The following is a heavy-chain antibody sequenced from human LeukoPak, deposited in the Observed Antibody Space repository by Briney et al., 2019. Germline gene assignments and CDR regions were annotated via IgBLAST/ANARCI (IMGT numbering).Heavy chain of an antibody. J-gene: IGHJ6*03. D-gene: IGHD1-26*01. CDR3: ARDQSVRGSYSSLFYYYYMDV. V-gene: IGHV3-74*01. Sequence: PGGSLRLSCAASGFTFSSYWMHWVRQAPGKGLVWVSRINSDGSSTSYADSVKGRFTISRDNAKNTLYLQMNSLRAEDTAVYYCARDQSVRGSYSSLFYYYYMDVWGKGTTVTVSS. CDR2: INSDGSST. CDR1: GFTFSSYW.